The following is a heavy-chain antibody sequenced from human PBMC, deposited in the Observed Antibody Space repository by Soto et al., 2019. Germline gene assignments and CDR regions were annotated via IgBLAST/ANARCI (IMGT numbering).Heavy chain of an antibody. CDR2: MSNRGGN. J-gene: IGHJ3*02. Sequence: QVQLQQWGAGLLKPSETLSLTCAVYGGSVSSGSYYWSWIRQPPGKGLEWLGEMSNRGGNPFHPSLKTRVTISVDMSDNRFSLGMSFVTAADTALYYCARVEGGTATTVVDASDIWGPGTMVTVSS. D-gene: IGHD1-1*01. V-gene: IGHV4-34*01. CDR1: GGSVSSGSYY. CDR3: ARVEGGTATTVVDASDI.